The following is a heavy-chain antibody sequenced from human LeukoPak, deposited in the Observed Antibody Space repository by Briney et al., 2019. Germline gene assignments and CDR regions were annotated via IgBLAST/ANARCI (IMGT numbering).Heavy chain of an antibody. CDR3: TRSPQGDAFDI. Sequence: GGSLRLSCAASGFTFSSYDMHWVRQATGKGLEWVSAIGTAGDTYYPGSAKGRFTISRENAKNSLYLQMNSLRAGDTAVYYCTRSPQGDAFDIWGQGTMVTVSS. CDR1: GFTFSSYD. J-gene: IGHJ3*02. V-gene: IGHV3-13*01. CDR2: IGTAGDT.